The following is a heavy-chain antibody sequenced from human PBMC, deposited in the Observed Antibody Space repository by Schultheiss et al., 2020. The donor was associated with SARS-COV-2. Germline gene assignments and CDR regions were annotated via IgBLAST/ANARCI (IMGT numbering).Heavy chain of an antibody. J-gene: IGHJ4*02. CDR1: GDTFTNYD. V-gene: IGHV1-8*01. CDR2: ISAYNGNT. D-gene: IGHD3-3*01. CDR3: ARDRRFLENGDY. Sequence: ASVKVSCKASGDTFTNYDINWVRQATGQGLEWMGWISAYNGNTNYAQKLQGRVTMTRNTSISTAYMELSSLRSEDTAVYYCARDRRFLENGDYWGQGTLVTVSS.